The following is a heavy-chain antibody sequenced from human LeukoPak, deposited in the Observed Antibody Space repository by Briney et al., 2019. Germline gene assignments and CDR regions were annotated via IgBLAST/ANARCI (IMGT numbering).Heavy chain of an antibody. D-gene: IGHD1-26*01. Sequence: GGSLRLSCAASGFTFSSHWTHWVRQAPGKGLVWVSRINGDGSSTSYADSVKDRFTIARDNAENTLYLQMNSLRAEDTAVYYCIYSGNYPFDYWGQGTLVTVSS. V-gene: IGHV3-74*01. CDR2: INGDGSST. CDR3: IYSGNYPFDY. CDR1: GFTFSSHW. J-gene: IGHJ4*02.